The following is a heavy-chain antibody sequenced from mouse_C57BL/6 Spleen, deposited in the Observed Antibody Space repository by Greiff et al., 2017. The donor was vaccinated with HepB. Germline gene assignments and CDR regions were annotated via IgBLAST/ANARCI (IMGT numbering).Heavy chain of an antibody. V-gene: IGHV5-4*03. CDR3: ARGDYYDYDWFAY. Sequence: EVMLVESGGGLVKPGGSLKLSCAASGFTFSSYAMSWVRQTPEKRLEWVATISDGGSYTYYPDNVKGRFTISRDNAKNNLYLQMSHLKSEDTAMYYCARGDYYDYDWFAYWGQGTLVTVSA. D-gene: IGHD2-4*01. CDR1: GFTFSSYA. J-gene: IGHJ3*01. CDR2: ISDGGSYT.